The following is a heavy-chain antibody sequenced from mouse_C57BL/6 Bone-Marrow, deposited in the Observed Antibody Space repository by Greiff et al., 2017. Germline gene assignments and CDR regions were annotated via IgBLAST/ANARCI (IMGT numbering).Heavy chain of an antibody. D-gene: IGHD1-1*01. Sequence: EVKLMESGGGLVKPGGSLKLSCAASGFTFSSYTMSSVRQTPEKRLQWVAAISGGGGNPYYPDSVKGRFTISRDNDKNILYLQMSSLRSEDTALYYCARQVTTVLATKYFDVWGTGTTVTVSS. CDR3: ARQVTTVLATKYFDV. J-gene: IGHJ1*03. CDR2: ISGGGGNP. V-gene: IGHV5-9*01. CDR1: GFTFSSYT.